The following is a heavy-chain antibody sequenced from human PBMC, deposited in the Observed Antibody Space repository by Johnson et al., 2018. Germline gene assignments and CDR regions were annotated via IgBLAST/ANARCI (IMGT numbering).Heavy chain of an antibody. D-gene: IGHD2-8*02. CDR3: AKLVGSRYPDSFDI. CDR2: ISYDGNKE. V-gene: IGHV3-30*18. Sequence: QVQLVESGGGVVQHGRSLRLSCAASGVMFRNYGMHWVRQAPGKGLDWVAFISYDGNKEYYADSVKGRFTISRDNSRNTLYLQMKSLSVEDTAVYYCAKLVGSRYPDSFDIWGQGTVVTVSS. J-gene: IGHJ3*02. CDR1: GVMFRNYG.